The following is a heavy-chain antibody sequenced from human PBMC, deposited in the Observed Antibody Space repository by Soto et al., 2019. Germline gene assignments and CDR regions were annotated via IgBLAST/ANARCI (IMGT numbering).Heavy chain of an antibody. D-gene: IGHD4-17*01. J-gene: IGHJ6*03. CDR1: GFTVSSNY. Sequence: GGSLRLSCAASGFTVSSNYMSWVRQAPGKGLEWVSVIYSGGSTYYADSVKGRLPISRDNSKNTLYLQMNSLRAEDTAVYYCATKKRDYGDIRYYYYYMDVWGKGTTVTVSS. V-gene: IGHV3-66*01. CDR3: ATKKRDYGDIRYYYYYMDV. CDR2: IYSGGST.